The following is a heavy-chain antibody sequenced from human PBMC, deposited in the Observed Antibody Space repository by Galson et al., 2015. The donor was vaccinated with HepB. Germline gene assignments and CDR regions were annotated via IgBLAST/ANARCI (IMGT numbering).Heavy chain of an antibody. J-gene: IGHJ4*02. V-gene: IGHV1-3*01. CDR1: GYTFSSYA. CDR2: IKAGNGNT. CDR3: ASEVYDFWSGYSLDY. Sequence: SVKVSCKASGYTFSSYAINWVRQAPGQGLEWMGWIKAGNGNTKYSQKFQGRVTITRDTSASTAYMELSSLRSEDTAVYYCASEVYDFWSGYSLDYWGQGSLVTVSS. D-gene: IGHD3/OR15-3a*01.